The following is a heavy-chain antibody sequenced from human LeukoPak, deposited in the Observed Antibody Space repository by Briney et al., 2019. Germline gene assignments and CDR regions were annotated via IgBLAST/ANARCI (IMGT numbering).Heavy chain of an antibody. D-gene: IGHD5/OR15-5a*01. Sequence: PGGSLRLSCAASGFTFSNAWMSWVRQAPGKGLEWVGLIKRKSDGGTTDYAAPVKGRFTISRDDSKNTLCLQMNSLKIEDSAVYYCTTGLRPGIWGQGTTVTVSS. J-gene: IGHJ3*02. CDR3: TTGLRPGI. V-gene: IGHV3-15*01. CDR2: IKRKSDGGTT. CDR1: GFTFSNAW.